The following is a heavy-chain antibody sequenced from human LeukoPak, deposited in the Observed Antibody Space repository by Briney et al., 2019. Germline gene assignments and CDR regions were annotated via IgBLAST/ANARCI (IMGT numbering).Heavy chain of an antibody. D-gene: IGHD6-19*01. V-gene: IGHV4-39*01. Sequence: SETLSLTCTVSGGSISNSNYYWGWIRQPPGTGLEWIGGAYYSGTTYYGPSLKSRVTISVDTSRNHFSLNLNSVTAADTAVYYCARHSSSAWYYYFDYWGQGSFVTVSS. CDR2: AYYSGTT. J-gene: IGHJ4*02. CDR1: GGSISNSNYY. CDR3: ARHSSSAWYYYFDY.